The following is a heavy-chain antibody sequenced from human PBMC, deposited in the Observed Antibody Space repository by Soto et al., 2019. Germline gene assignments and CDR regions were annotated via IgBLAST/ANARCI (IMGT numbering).Heavy chain of an antibody. D-gene: IGHD6-19*01. J-gene: IGHJ6*02. CDR3: AKDGAGSGWRPQDYYYYAMDV. V-gene: IGHV3-30*18. CDR1: GFTFSSYG. CDR2: ISYDGSNK. Sequence: QVQLVESGGGVVQPGRSLRLSCAASGFTFSSYGMHWVRQAPGKGLEWVAVISYDGSNKYYADSVKGRFTISRDNSKITLYLQMNSLRAEDTAVYYCAKDGAGSGWRPQDYYYYAMDVWGQGTTVTVSS.